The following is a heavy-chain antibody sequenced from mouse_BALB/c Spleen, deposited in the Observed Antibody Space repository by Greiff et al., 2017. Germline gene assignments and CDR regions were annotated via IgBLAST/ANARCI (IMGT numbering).Heavy chain of an antibody. J-gene: IGHJ3*01. CDR1: GFTFSDYY. V-gene: IGHV5-4*02. CDR2: ISDGGSYT. CDR3: ARDGRYYDFAY. Sequence: EVQVVESGGGLVKPGGSLKLSCAASGFTFSDYYMYWVRQTPEKRLEWVATISDGGSYTYYPDSVKGRFTISRDNAKNNLYLQMSSLKSEDTAMYYCARDGRYYDFAYWGQGTLVTVSA. D-gene: IGHD1-1*01.